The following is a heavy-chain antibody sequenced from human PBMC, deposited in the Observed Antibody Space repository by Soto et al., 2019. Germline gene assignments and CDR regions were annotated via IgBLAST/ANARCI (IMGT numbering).Heavy chain of an antibody. J-gene: IGHJ4*02. V-gene: IGHV3-23*01. CDR3: ARGGTPIDY. CDR2: ISGNGGST. Sequence: GGSLRLSCAASGFTFSSCAMGWVRQAPGKGLEWVSGISGNGGSTNYAQKVQGRVTMTTDTSTSTAYMEVRSLRFDDTAVYYCARGGTPIDYWGQGTLVTVSS. CDR1: GFTFSSCA. D-gene: IGHD3-16*01.